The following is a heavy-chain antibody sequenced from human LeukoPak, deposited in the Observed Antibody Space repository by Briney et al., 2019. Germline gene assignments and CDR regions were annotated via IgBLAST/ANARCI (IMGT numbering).Heavy chain of an antibody. V-gene: IGHV4-39*07. CDR3: ARDDVTMVRGVIVNWFDP. D-gene: IGHD3-10*01. CDR2: IYYSGNT. CDR1: GGSISSTNYY. Sequence: SETLSLTCTVSGGSISSTNYYWGWIRQPPGKGLEWIGSIYYSGNTYYNPSLKSRVTISVDTSKNQFSLKLRSVTAADTAVYYCARDDVTMVRGVIVNWFDPWGQGILVTVSS. J-gene: IGHJ5*02.